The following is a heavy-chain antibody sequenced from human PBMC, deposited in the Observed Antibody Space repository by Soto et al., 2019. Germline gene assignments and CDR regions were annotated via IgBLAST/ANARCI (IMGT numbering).Heavy chain of an antibody. CDR1: GFTSSSYG. D-gene: IGHD3-22*01. V-gene: IGHV3-30*18. CDR2: ISYDGSNK. Sequence: PGESLKISCAASGFTSSSYGMHWVRQAPGKGLEWVAVISYDGSNKYYADSVKGRFTISRDNSKNTLYLQMNSLRAEDTAVYYCAKGVYDSSSWFDPWGQGTLVTVSS. J-gene: IGHJ5*02. CDR3: AKGVYDSSSWFDP.